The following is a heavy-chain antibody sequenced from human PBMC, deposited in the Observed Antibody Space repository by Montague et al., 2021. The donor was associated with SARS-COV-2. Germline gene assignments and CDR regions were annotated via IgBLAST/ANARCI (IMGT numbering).Heavy chain of an antibody. D-gene: IGHD1-26*01. V-gene: IGHV4-61*02. CDR3: AYMVVGAAELAY. CDR1: GGSIRSGSYY. CDR2: IYSSGST. Sequence: TLSLTCTVSGGSIRSGSYYWSWIRQPAGKGLEWIGRIYSSGSTNYNPSLKSRVTMSVDTSKNQFSLKLSSVTATDTAVYFCAYMVVGAAELAYWGQGTLVTVSS. J-gene: IGHJ4*02.